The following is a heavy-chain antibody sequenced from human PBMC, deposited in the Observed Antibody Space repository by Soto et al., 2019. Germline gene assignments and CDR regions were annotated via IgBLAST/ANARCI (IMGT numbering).Heavy chain of an antibody. J-gene: IGHJ6*02. Sequence: GGSLRLSCAASGFTFSSYAMHWVRQAPGKGLEWVAVISYDGSNKYYADSVKGRFPISRVNSKNTLYLQMNSLRAEDTAVYYCARIRYFDWLSSPYYYGMDVWGQGTTVTVSS. CDR1: GFTFSSYA. CDR2: ISYDGSNK. V-gene: IGHV3-30-3*01. CDR3: ARIRYFDWLSSPYYYGMDV. D-gene: IGHD3-9*01.